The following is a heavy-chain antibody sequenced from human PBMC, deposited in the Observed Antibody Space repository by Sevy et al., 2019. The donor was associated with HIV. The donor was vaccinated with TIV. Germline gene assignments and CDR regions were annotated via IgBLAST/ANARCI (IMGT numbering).Heavy chain of an antibody. V-gene: IGHV3-7*01. CDR2: MKQDGSEE. Sequence: GGSLRLSCAASGFGLNGNAMSWVRQAPGKGLEWVATMKQDGSEEDYVDSVKGRFTISRDNAKNSLFLQMNSLSAEDTAVYYCVREGLGGYSYSLDYWGHGTLVTVSS. J-gene: IGHJ4*01. CDR1: GFGLNGNA. D-gene: IGHD5-18*01. CDR3: VREGLGGYSYSLDY.